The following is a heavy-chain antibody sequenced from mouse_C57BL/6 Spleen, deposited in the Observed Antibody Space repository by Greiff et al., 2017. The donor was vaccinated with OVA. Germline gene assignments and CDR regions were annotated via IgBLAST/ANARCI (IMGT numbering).Heavy chain of an antibody. V-gene: IGHV1-69*01. CDR2: IDPSDSYT. Sequence: QVQLQQSGAELVMPGASVKLSCKASGYTFTSYWMHWVKQRPGQGLEWIGEIDPSDSYTNYNQKFKGKSTLTVDKSSSTAYMQLSSLTSEDSAVYYCARKGWERYFDYWGQGTTLTVSS. J-gene: IGHJ2*01. D-gene: IGHD1-1*02. CDR1: GYTFTSYW. CDR3: ARKGWERYFDY.